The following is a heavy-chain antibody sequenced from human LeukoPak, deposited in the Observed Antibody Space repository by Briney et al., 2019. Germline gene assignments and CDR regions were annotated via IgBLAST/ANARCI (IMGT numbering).Heavy chain of an antibody. D-gene: IGHD1-1*01. CDR1: GITFSSFA. Sequence: GGSLRLSCAASGITFSSFAMTWLRQAPGKGLEWVSVISGSGDTTYYADSVKGRFTISRDNSKNTLYLQMNSLRVEDTAIYHCARGSGGHDYWGQGTLVTVSS. CDR3: ARGSGGHDY. CDR2: ISGSGDTT. J-gene: IGHJ4*02. V-gene: IGHV3-23*01.